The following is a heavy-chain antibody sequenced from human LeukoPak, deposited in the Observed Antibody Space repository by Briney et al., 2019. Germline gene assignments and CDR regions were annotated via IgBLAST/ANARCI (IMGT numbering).Heavy chain of an antibody. CDR1: GFTFSTYS. J-gene: IGHJ3*01. CDR2: ITSSSSYI. Sequence: PGGSLRLSCAASGFTFSTYSMNWVRQAPGKGLEWVSSITSSSSYIFYADSVRGRFTISRDNAKNSLYLQMNSLRVEDTAVYYWAKKLIKIFGVVIRAFYVWGQGTMVTVSS. V-gene: IGHV3-21*01. CDR3: AKKLIKIFGVVIRAFYV. D-gene: IGHD3-3*01.